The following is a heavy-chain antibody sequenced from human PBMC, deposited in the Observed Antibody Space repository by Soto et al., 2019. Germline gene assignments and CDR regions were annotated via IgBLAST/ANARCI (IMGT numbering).Heavy chain of an antibody. CDR2: IYPGDSDT. D-gene: IGHD2-15*01. Sequence: GESLKISCKGSGYSFTSYWIGWVHQMPGKGLEWMGIIYPGDSDTRYSPSFQGQVTISADKSISTAYLQWSSLKASDTAMYYCARGRGYCSGGSCYSSGGYSYNYGMDVWGQGTTVIVSS. CDR3: ARGRGYCSGGSCYSSGGYSYNYGMDV. CDR1: GYSFTSYW. J-gene: IGHJ6*02. V-gene: IGHV5-51*07.